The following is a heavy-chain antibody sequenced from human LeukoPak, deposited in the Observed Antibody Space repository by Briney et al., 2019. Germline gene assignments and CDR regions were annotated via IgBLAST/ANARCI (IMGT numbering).Heavy chain of an antibody. V-gene: IGHV4-59*01. D-gene: IGHD3-10*01. CDR2: IYYSGST. CDR3: ARAPKNYYGSGLDAFDI. Sequence: SETLSLTRTVSGGSISSYYWSWVRQPPGKGLEWIGYIYYSGSTNYNPSLKSRVTISVDTSKNQFSLKLSSVTAADTAVYYCARAPKNYYGSGLDAFDIWGQGTMVTVSS. J-gene: IGHJ3*02. CDR1: GGSISSYY.